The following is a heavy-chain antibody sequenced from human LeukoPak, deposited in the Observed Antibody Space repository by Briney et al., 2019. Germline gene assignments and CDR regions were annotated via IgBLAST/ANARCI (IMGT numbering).Heavy chain of an antibody. CDR2: IYYSGST. J-gene: IGHJ5*02. V-gene: IGHV4-59*01. CDR1: GGSFSGYY. D-gene: IGHD3-22*01. Sequence: PSETLSLTCAVYGGSFSGYYWSWIRQPPGKGLEWIGYIYYSGSTNYNPSLKSRVTISVDTSKNQFSLKLSSVTAADTAVYYCAREGGYYDSGSNWFDPWGQGTLVTVSS. CDR3: AREGGYYDSGSNWFDP.